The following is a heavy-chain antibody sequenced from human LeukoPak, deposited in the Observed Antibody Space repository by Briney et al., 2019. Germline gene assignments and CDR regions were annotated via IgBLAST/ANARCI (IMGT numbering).Heavy chain of an antibody. D-gene: IGHD1-26*01. CDR1: GGSISSDY. J-gene: IGHJ5*01. CDR3: ARGSGSYDS. CDR2: IYSSGST. Sequence: SETLSLTCTVSGGSISSDYWSWIRQPAGEGLEWLGHIYSSGSTNYNPSLKSRVTMSVDTSKNQFSLKLSSVTAADTAVYYCARGSGSYDSWGQGTLVTVSS. V-gene: IGHV4-4*07.